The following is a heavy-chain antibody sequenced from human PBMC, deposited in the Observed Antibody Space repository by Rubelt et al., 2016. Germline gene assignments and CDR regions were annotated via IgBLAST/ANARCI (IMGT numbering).Heavy chain of an antibody. CDR2: IAYDGSNK. CDR1: GYTFSSYA. J-gene: IGHJ4*02. D-gene: IGHD2-2*01. V-gene: IGHV3-30*04. CDR3: AREITPADLD. Sequence: QVQLVGSGGGGVQPGRCLRLSCAASGYTFSSYAMHWVRQAPGKGLEGVAVIAYDGSNKYYADSVKGRFTISRDNSTNTLYLQMNSLRAEDTAVYYCAREITPADLDWGQGTLVTVSS.